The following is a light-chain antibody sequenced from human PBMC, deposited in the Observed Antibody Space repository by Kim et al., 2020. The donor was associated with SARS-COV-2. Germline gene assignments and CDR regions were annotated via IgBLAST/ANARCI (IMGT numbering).Light chain of an antibody. Sequence: QSALTQPPSASGSPGQSVTISCTGTSSDVGGYNYVSWYQQHPGKAPKLMIYEVSKLPSGVPDRFSGSKSGNTASLTVSGLQAEDEADYYCSSYAGSNNLVFGGGTKLTV. CDR2: EVS. CDR3: SSYAGSNNLV. CDR1: SSDVGGYNY. V-gene: IGLV2-8*01. J-gene: IGLJ3*02.